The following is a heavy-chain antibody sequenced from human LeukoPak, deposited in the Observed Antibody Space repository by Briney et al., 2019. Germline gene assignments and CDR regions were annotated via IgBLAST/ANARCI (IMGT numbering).Heavy chain of an antibody. J-gene: IGHJ4*02. CDR2: IYYSGST. D-gene: IGHD3-22*01. Sequence: SETLSLTCTVSGGSISNYYWSWIRQPPGKGLEWIGYIYYSGSTNYNPSLKSRVTISVDTSKNQFSLKLSSVTAADTAVYYCARGWDSSGYYPPNIHFDYWGQGTLVTVSS. CDR1: GGSISNYY. V-gene: IGHV4-59*01. CDR3: ARGWDSSGYYPPNIHFDY.